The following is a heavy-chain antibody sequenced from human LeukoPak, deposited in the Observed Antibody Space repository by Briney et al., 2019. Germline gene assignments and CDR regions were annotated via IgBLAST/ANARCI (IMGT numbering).Heavy chain of an antibody. V-gene: IGHV4-59*12. CDR1: GGSISSYY. CDR3: ARGRRYNWNYVDY. CDR2: IYYSGST. J-gene: IGHJ4*02. Sequence: PSETLSLTCTVSGGSISSYYWSWIRQPPGKGLEWIGYIYYSGSTNYNPSLKSRVTISVDTSKNQFSLKLSSVTAADTAVYYCARGRRYNWNYVDYWGQGTLVTVSS. D-gene: IGHD1-20*01.